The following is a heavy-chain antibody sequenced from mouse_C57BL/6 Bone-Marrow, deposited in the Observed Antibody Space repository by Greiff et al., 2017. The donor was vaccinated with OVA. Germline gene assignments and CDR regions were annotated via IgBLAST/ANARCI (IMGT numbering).Heavy chain of an antibody. D-gene: IGHD2-3*01. J-gene: IGHJ2*01. CDR2: IYPGNGDT. V-gene: IGHV1-12*01. CDR3: ARERYEGYYPDY. Sequence: SGAELVRPGASVKLSCKASGYTFTSYTMHWVKQTPRQGLEWIGAIYPGNGDTSYNQNFKGRATLTVDKSSSTAYMQRSSLTSEDSTVYICARERYEGYYPDYWGQDTTLTVSS. CDR1: GYTFTSYT.